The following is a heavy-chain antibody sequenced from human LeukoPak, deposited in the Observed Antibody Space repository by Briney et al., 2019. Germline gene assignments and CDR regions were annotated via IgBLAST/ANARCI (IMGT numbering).Heavy chain of an antibody. D-gene: IGHD3-22*01. Sequence: PGGSLRLSCAASGFTFSSYSMNWVRQAPGKGLEWVSPISSSSSYIYYADSVKGRFTISRDNAKNSLYLQMNSLRAEDTAVYYCARAGTYYYDSSGYPSRYGMDVWGQGTTVTVSS. CDR3: ARAGTYYYDSSGYPSRYGMDV. J-gene: IGHJ6*02. CDR2: ISSSSSYI. V-gene: IGHV3-21*01. CDR1: GFTFSSYS.